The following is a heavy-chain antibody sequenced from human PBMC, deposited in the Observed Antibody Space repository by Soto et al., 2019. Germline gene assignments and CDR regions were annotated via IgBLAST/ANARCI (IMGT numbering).Heavy chain of an antibody. CDR3: TTAREVVVVVAATLGTDAFDI. D-gene: IGHD2-15*01. CDR1: GFTFSNAW. CDR2: IKSKTDGGTT. Sequence: GGSLRLSCAASGFTFSNAWMSWVRQAPGKGLEWVGRIKSKTDGGTTDYAAPVKGRFTISRDDSKNTLYLQMNSLKTEDTAVYYCTTAREVVVVVAATLGTDAFDIWGQGTMVTVSS. J-gene: IGHJ3*02. V-gene: IGHV3-15*01.